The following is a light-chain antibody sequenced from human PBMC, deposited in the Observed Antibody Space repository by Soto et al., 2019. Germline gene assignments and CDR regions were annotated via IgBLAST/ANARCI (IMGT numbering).Light chain of an antibody. Sequence: EILLTQSPSTLSASVGERATLSCRASQSLSGWLAWYQQKPGKAPKLLMYDASTMDTGIPARFSGSGSGTEFTLTISRLEPDDFAVYYCQQYSSYLVTFGGGTRLEIK. CDR2: DAS. J-gene: IGKJ5*01. CDR3: QQYSSYLVT. CDR1: QSLSGW. V-gene: IGKV1-5*01.